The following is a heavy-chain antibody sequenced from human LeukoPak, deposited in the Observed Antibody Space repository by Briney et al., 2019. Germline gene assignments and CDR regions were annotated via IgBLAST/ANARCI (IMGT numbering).Heavy chain of an antibody. Sequence: ASVKVSCKASGGTFSSYAISWVRQAPGQGLEWMGGIIPIFGTANYAQKFQGRVTITTDESTSTAYMELSSLRSEDTAVYYCARESAGYSYGVGWYFDLWGRGTLVTVSS. D-gene: IGHD5-18*01. V-gene: IGHV1-69*05. CDR2: IIPIFGTA. CDR3: ARESAGYSYGVGWYFDL. J-gene: IGHJ2*01. CDR1: GGTFSSYA.